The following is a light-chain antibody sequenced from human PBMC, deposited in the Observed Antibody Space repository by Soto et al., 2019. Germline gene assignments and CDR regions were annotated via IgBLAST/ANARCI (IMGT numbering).Light chain of an antibody. CDR3: QQAYNLIT. CDR1: ESVSSSY. V-gene: IGKV3D-7*01. Sequence: GERGSLSCIASESVSSSYLTWYQQKPGHAPRLLISGASTRATSVPARFSGIGSGTDFTLPISSLQPEDFADYYGQQAYNLITFGQGTRLEIK. J-gene: IGKJ5*01. CDR2: GAS.